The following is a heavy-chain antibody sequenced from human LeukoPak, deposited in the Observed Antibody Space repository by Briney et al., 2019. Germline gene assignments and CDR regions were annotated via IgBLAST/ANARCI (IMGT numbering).Heavy chain of an antibody. V-gene: IGHV3-66*01. J-gene: IGHJ4*02. CDR2: IYSGGST. Sequence: GGSLRLSCAASGFTFSSYAMHWVRQAPGKGLEWVSVIYSGGSTYYADSVKGRFTISRDNSKNTLYLQMNSLRAEDTAVYYCARDTDYWGQGTLVTVSS. CDR3: ARDTDY. CDR1: GFTFSSYA.